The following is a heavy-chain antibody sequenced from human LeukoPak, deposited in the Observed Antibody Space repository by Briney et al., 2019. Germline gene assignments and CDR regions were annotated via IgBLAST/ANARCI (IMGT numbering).Heavy chain of an antibody. CDR3: VRGHLVGGWFKYDAFDI. CDR2: IYYSGST. CDR1: GGSISSSSYY. Sequence: SETLSLTCTVSGGSISSSSYYWGWIRQPPGKGLEWIGSIYYSGSTYYNPSLKSRVTISLDTSKKHFSLKLSSVTAADTAVYYCVRGHLVGGWFKYDAFDIWGQGTMVSVSS. J-gene: IGHJ3*02. D-gene: IGHD6-19*01. V-gene: IGHV4-39*07.